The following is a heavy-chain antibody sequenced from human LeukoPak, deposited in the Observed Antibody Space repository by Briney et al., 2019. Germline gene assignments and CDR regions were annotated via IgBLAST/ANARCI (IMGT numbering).Heavy chain of an antibody. CDR3: ARCRTMVRGVICEDAFDI. Sequence: PGGSLRLSCAASGFTFDDYGMSWVRQAPGKGLEWVSGINWNGGSTGYADSVKGRFTISRDNAKNSLYLQINSLRAEDTALYYCARCRTMVRGVICEDAFDIWGQGTMVTVSS. CDR2: INWNGGST. J-gene: IGHJ3*02. CDR1: GFTFDDYG. V-gene: IGHV3-20*04. D-gene: IGHD3-10*01.